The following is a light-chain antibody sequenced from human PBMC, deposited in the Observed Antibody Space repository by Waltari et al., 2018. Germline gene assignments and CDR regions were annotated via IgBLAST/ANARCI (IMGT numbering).Light chain of an antibody. CDR3: TSYTSTNTVI. V-gene: IGLV2-14*03. CDR2: DVT. J-gene: IGLJ2*01. CDR1: SGDFGGYHY. Sequence: QTALTQPASVSGSPGQTITISCTGTSGDFGGYHYVSWYQQHPGKAPKLMIYDVTRWPSGVSNRFSGSKSGNTASLTISGLQAEDEADYYCTSYTSTNTVIFGGGTKVTV.